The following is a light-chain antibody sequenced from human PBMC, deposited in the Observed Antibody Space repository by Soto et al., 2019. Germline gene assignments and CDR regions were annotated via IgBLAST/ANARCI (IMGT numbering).Light chain of an antibody. Sequence: DIQMTQTPSTLSASVGDRVTITWRASHDISSYLTWYQQKPGKAPTVLIYAASTLQGGVPSRFSGSGSGTEFTLTISSLQSEDFASYYCQQHKDYPLTFGRGTKVDI. CDR1: HDISSY. CDR3: QQHKDYPLT. CDR2: AAS. V-gene: IGKV1-9*01. J-gene: IGKJ4*01.